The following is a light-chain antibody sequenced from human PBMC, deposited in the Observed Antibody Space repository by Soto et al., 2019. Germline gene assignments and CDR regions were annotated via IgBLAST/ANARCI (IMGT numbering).Light chain of an antibody. CDR2: DVS. CDR1: SSDVGGYNY. Sequence: QSALTQPASVSGSPGQSITISCTGTSSDVGGYNYVSWYQQHPGKAPRLMIFDVSSRPSRVSSRFSGSKSGNTASLTISGLQAEDEADYYCNSFTSSSTLVFGTGTKLTVL. J-gene: IGLJ1*01. V-gene: IGLV2-14*03. CDR3: NSFTSSSTLV.